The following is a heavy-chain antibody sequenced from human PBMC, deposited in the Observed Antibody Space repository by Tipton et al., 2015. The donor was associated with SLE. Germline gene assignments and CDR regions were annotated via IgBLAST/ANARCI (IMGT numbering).Heavy chain of an antibody. CDR3: ARDPYGNEDY. CDR2: IYYSGST. CDR1: GGSISSSSYY. Sequence: TLSLTCTVSGGSISSSSYYWGWIRQPPGKGLEWIGSIYYSGSTYYNPSLKSRVTMSVDTSKNQFSLKLSSVTAADTAVYYCARDPYGNEDYWGQGTLVTVSS. J-gene: IGHJ4*02. D-gene: IGHD4-11*01. V-gene: IGHV4-39*07.